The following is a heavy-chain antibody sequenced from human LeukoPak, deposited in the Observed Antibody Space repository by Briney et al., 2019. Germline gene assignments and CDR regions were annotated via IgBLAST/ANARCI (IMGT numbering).Heavy chain of an antibody. Sequence: GASVKVSCKASGYTFTSYDINWVRQATVQGLEWMGWMNPNSGNTGYAQKFQGRVTMTRNTSISTAYMELSSLRSEDTAVYYCARGLFNYYDSTAYYPLHYWGQGTLVTVSS. J-gene: IGHJ4*02. D-gene: IGHD3-22*01. CDR1: GYTFTSYD. V-gene: IGHV1-8*01. CDR3: ARGLFNYYDSTAYYPLHY. CDR2: MNPNSGNT.